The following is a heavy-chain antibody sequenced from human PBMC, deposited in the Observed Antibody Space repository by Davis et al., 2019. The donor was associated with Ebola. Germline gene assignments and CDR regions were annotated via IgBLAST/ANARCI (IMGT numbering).Heavy chain of an antibody. Sequence: GESLKISCATSGFTFSAYGVHWVRQAPGKGLEWVALISYDGSNLVYADSVKGRFTISRDNSKESLYLQINSLRSEDTALYFCARGPMPSWYADYYKYGMDVWGQGTTVTASS. CDR1: GFTFSAYG. CDR2: ISYDGSNL. V-gene: IGHV3-30*03. J-gene: IGHJ6*02. CDR3: ARGPMPSWYADYYKYGMDV. D-gene: IGHD6-13*01.